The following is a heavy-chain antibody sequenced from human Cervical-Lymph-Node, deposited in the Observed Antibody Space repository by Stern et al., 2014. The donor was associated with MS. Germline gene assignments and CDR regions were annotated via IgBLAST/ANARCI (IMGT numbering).Heavy chain of an antibody. Sequence: QLQLQESGPGLVKPSQTLSLTCTVSGGSISSGGYYWSWIRQHPVKGLEWIGYIYYSGSTYYNPSLKSRVTISVDTSKNQFSLKLSSVTAADTAVYYCARDLRYYYDSSGYYYRWFDPWGQGTLVTVSS. D-gene: IGHD3-22*01. CDR3: ARDLRYYYDSSGYYYRWFDP. V-gene: IGHV4-31*03. CDR2: IYYSGST. CDR1: GGSISSGGYY. J-gene: IGHJ5*02.